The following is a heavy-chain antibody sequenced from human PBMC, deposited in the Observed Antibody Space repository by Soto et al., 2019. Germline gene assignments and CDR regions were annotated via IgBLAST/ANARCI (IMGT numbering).Heavy chain of an antibody. Sequence: HVQLHESGPGRVKPSETLSLSCTVSGASVSSDYWIWFRQPPGKGLEWIGYFYFTGSTKYKSSLKSRVAISVDTSKNQFSLNLTSVTAADTAMYYCARASRIFRVDYWGQGSKVTVSS. J-gene: IGHJ4*02. V-gene: IGHV4-59*02. CDR2: FYFTGST. CDR3: ARASRIFRVDY. CDR1: GASVSSDY.